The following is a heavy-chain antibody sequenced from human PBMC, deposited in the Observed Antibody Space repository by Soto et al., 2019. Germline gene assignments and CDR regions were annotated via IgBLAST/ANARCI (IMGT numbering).Heavy chain of an antibody. CDR2: IYDSGST. CDR3: AAPPRY. CDR1: GGSISSYY. V-gene: IGHV4-59*01. Sequence: TSETLSLTCTVPGGSISSYYWSWIRQPPGKGLEWIGYIYDSGSTNYNPSLKSRVTISVDTSKNQFSLKLTSVTAADTAVYYCAAPPRYWGQGTLVTVSS. J-gene: IGHJ4*02. D-gene: IGHD6-6*01.